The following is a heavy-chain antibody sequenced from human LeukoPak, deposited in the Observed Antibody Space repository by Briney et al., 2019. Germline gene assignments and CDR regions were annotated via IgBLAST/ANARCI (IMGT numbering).Heavy chain of an antibody. D-gene: IGHD4-17*01. CDR3: ARWATVTTNYGMDV. Sequence: ASVKVSCKASGYTFTSYDINWVRQATGQGLEWMGWMNPNSGNTGYAQKFQGRVTTTRSTSISTAYMELSSLRSEDTAVYYCARWATVTTNYGMDVWGQGTTVTVSS. CDR2: MNPNSGNT. CDR1: GYTFTSYD. J-gene: IGHJ6*02. V-gene: IGHV1-8*01.